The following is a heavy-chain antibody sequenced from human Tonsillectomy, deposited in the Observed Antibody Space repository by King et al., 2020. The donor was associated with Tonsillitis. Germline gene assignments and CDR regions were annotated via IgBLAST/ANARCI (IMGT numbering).Heavy chain of an antibody. Sequence: QLVQSGAEVKKPGASVKVSCKASGYTFTGYYMHWVRQAPGQGLEWMGWINPNSGGTNYAQKFQGWVTMNRDTSISTAYMELSRLRSDDTAVYYCARGGASSGYYLYYYYYMDVWGKGTTVTVSS. D-gene: IGHD3-22*01. CDR1: GYTFTGYY. CDR2: INPNSGGT. J-gene: IGHJ6*03. V-gene: IGHV1-2*04. CDR3: ARGGASSGYYLYYYYYMDV.